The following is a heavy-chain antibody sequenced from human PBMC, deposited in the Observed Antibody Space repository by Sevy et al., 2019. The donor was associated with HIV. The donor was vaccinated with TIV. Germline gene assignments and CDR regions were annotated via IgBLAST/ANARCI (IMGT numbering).Heavy chain of an antibody. J-gene: IGHJ4*02. CDR1: GFTFSRHI. Sequence: GGSLRLSCAASGFTFSRHIMHWVRQAPGEGLQWVAVISYDGSNKNYADSVKGRFTISRDNSKNTLDLEMNSLSPEDTAVCYCARDPTYCGGDCYTPPDYWGQGALVTVSS. V-gene: IGHV3-30-3*01. CDR3: ARDPTYCGGDCYTPPDY. CDR2: ISYDGSNK. D-gene: IGHD2-21*02.